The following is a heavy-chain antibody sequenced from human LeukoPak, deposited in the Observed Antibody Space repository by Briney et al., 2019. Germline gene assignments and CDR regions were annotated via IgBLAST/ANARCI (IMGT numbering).Heavy chain of an antibody. V-gene: IGHV4-34*01. CDR1: GGSFSGYY. D-gene: IGHD5-18*01. Sequence: SETLYLTCAVYGGSFSGYYWSWIRQPPGKGLEWIGEINHSGSTNYNPSLKSRVTISVDTSKNQFSLKLSSVTAADTAVYYCARSAYSYGYGYWGQGTLVTVSS. CDR3: ARSAYSYGYGY. CDR2: INHSGST. J-gene: IGHJ4*02.